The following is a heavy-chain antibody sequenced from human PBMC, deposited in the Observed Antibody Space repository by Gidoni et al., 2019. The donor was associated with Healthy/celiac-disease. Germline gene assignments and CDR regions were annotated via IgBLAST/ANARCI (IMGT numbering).Heavy chain of an antibody. D-gene: IGHD3-10*01. V-gene: IGHV3-9*01. J-gene: IGHJ4*02. CDR3: AKDSPIYGSGSYPQNFDY. Sequence: EVQLVESGGGLVQPGRSLRLSCAASGFTFDDYAMHWVRQAPGKGLEWVSGISWNSGSIGYADSVKGRFTISRDNAKNSLYLQMNSLRAEDTALYYCAKDSPIYGSGSYPQNFDYWGQGTLVTVSS. CDR2: ISWNSGSI. CDR1: GFTFDDYA.